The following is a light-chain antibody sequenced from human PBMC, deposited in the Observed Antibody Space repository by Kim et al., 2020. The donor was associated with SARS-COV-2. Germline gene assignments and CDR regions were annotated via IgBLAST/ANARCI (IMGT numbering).Light chain of an antibody. J-gene: IGLJ3*02. CDR1: SGSIASNY. CDR2: EDN. CDR3: QSYDSSNPCWV. Sequence: NFMLTQPHSVSESPGKTVTISCTRSSGSIASNYVQWYQQRPGSAPTTVIYEDNQRPSGVPDRFSGSIDSSSNSASLTISGLKTEDEADYYCQSYDSSNPCWVFGGGTQLTVL. V-gene: IGLV6-57*03.